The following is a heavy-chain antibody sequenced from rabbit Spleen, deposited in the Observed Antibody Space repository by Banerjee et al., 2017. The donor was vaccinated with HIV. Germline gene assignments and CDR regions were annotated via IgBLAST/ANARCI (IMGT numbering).Heavy chain of an antibody. Sequence: QEHLKESGGGLVQPGGSLKLSCTASGFTLSSYYMNWVRQAPGKGLEWIGCIGAGTGTTYYASWAKGRFTISKTSSTTVTLQMTSLTAADTATYFCVRDKASTSGDYGPYYFDLWGQGTLVTVS. V-gene: IGHV1S45*01. CDR1: GFTLSSYYM. D-gene: IGHD1-1*01. CDR3: VRDKASTSGDYGPYYFDL. CDR2: IGAGTGTT. J-gene: IGHJ4*01.